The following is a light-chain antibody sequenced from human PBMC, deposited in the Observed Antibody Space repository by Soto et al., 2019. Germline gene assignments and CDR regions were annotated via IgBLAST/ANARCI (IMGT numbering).Light chain of an antibody. CDR2: EVN. CDR3: SAYTTTSTLI. J-gene: IGLJ1*01. Sequence: QSALTQPTSVSGSPGQSVTISCIGTSSDVGGYDYVSWYQQHPGTAPKLMLYEVNNRPSGVSNRFSGSKSGNTASLIISGLQTEDEADYYCSAYTTTSTLIFGTGTKVTVL. CDR1: SSDVGGYDY. V-gene: IGLV2-14*01.